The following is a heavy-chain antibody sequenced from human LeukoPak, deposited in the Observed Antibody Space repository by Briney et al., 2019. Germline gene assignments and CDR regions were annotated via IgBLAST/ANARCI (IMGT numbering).Heavy chain of an antibody. J-gene: IGHJ4*02. CDR3: ANNVGIAVAGTLGY. CDR2: ISASGGST. D-gene: IGHD6-19*01. CDR1: GFTFSSYV. Sequence: PGGSLRLSCAASGFTFSSYVMSWVRQAPGKGLEWVSGISASGGSTYYADSVKGRFTISRDNSKNTLYLQMNSLRAEDTAVYYCANNVGIAVAGTLGYWGQGTLVTVSS. V-gene: IGHV3-23*01.